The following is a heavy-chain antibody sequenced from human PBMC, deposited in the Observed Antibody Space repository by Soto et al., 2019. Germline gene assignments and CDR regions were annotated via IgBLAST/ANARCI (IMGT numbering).Heavy chain of an antibody. CDR1: GGSISSSNW. J-gene: IGHJ5*02. Sequence: SETLSLTCAVSGGSISSSNWWSWVRQPPGKGLEWIGEIYHSGSTNYNPSLKSRVTISVDKSKNQFSLKLSSVTAADTAVYYCARDSRYYYDSSGTSSDNWFDPWGQGTLVTVS. V-gene: IGHV4-4*02. D-gene: IGHD3-22*01. CDR2: IYHSGST. CDR3: ARDSRYYYDSSGTSSDNWFDP.